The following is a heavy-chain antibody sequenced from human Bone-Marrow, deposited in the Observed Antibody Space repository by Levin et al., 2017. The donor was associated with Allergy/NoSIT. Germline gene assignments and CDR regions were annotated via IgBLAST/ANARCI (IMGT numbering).Heavy chain of an antibody. V-gene: IGHV3-49*03. CDR3: SRDDFRPGPYFDY. Sequence: PGGSLRLSCTASGFTFGDYVVTWFRQAPGKGLEWVGFIRKTGSGATTEFAASMKGRFTMSRDDSKSIAYLQMNSLKPEDTAVYYCSRDDFRPGPYFDYWGQGTLVTVSS. CDR1: GFTFGDYV. J-gene: IGHJ4*02. CDR2: IRKTGSGATT. D-gene: IGHD3/OR15-3a*01.